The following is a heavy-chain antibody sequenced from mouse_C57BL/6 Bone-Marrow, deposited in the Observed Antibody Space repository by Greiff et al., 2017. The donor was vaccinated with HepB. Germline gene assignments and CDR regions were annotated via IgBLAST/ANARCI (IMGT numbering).Heavy chain of an antibody. CDR2: SRNKANDYTT. V-gene: IGHV7-1*01. Sequence: EVQRVESGGGLVQSGRSLRLSCATSGFTFSDFYMEWVRQAPGKGLEWIAASRNKANDYTTEYSASVKGRFIVSRDTSQSILYLQMNALRAEDTAIYYCARDAPHHYYAMDYWGQGTSVTVSS. D-gene: IGHD6-1*01. CDR3: ARDAPHHYYAMDY. J-gene: IGHJ4*01. CDR1: GFTFSDFY.